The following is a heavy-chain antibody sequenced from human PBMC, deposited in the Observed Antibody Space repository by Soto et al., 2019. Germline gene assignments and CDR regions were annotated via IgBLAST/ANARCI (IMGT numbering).Heavy chain of an antibody. J-gene: IGHJ4*02. CDR2: ISSSSSYT. D-gene: IGHD2-15*01. V-gene: IGHV3-11*06. CDR1: GFTFSDYY. Sequence: GGSLRLSCAASGFTFSDYYMSWIRQAPGKGLEWVSYISSSSSYTNYADSVKGRFTISRDNAKNSLYLQMNSLRAEDTAVYYCAASNIVTAPYYFDYWGQGTLVTVSS. CDR3: AASNIVTAPYYFDY.